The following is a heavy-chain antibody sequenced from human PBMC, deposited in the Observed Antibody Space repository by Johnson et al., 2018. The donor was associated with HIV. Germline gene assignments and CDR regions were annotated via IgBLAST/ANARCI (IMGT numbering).Heavy chain of an antibody. CDR1: GFTVSSNY. J-gene: IGHJ3*02. D-gene: IGHD5-24*01. CDR3: ARDHSRDEAFDI. Sequence: VQLVESGGGLVKPGGSLRLSCAASGFTVSSNYMSWVRQAPGKGLEWVSVIYSGGSTYYADSVKGRFTISRDNSKNTLYLQMNSLRAEDTAVYYCARDHSRDEAFDIWGQGTMVTVSS. V-gene: IGHV3-66*01. CDR2: IYSGGST.